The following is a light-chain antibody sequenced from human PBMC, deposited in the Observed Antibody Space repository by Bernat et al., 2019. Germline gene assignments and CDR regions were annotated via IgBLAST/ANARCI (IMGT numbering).Light chain of an antibody. CDR1: SSSIGAGYD. CDR2: GDT. CDR3: QSYDSSLSCSV. J-gene: IGLJ1*01. V-gene: IGLV1-40*01. Sequence: QSVLTQPPSVSGAPGQRVTISCTGSSSSIGAGYDVHWYQHLPGTAPKLLIYGDTNRPSGVPDRFSGSKSGTSASLAITGLRAEDEADYYCQSYDSSLSCSVFGTGTKVTVL.